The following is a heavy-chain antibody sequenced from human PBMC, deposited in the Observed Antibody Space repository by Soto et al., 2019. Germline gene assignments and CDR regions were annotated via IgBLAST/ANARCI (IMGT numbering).Heavy chain of an antibody. J-gene: IGHJ6*02. V-gene: IGHV1-69*13. CDR2: IIPIFGTA. CDR3: ARDVTPGNYDFWSGYYHRYYYYYGMDV. CDR1: GGTFSSYA. Sequence: SVKVSCKASGGTFSSYAISWVRQAPGQGLEWMGGIIPIFGTANYAQKFQGRVTITADESTSTAYMELSSLRAEDTAVYYCARDVTPGNYDFWSGYYHRYYYYYGMDVWGQGTTVTVSS. D-gene: IGHD3-3*01.